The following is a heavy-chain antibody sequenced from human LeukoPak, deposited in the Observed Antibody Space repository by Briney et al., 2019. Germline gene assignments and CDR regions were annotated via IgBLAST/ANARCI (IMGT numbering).Heavy chain of an antibody. D-gene: IGHD2-21*01. CDR1: GFTFSSYS. Sequence: PGGSLRLSCAASGFTFSSYSMNWVRQAPGKGLEWVSSISSSSSYIYYADSVEGRFTISRDNAKNSLYLQMNSLRAEDTAVYYCARGDPRPPYYYYGMDVWGQGTTVTVSS. CDR3: ARGDPRPPYYYYGMDV. J-gene: IGHJ6*02. CDR2: ISSSSSYI. V-gene: IGHV3-21*01.